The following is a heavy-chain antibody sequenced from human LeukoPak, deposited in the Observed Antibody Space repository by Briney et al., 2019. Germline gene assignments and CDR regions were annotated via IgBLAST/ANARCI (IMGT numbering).Heavy chain of an antibody. CDR3: ARDGDFWSGWNYMDV. CDR1: GYTFTSYD. D-gene: IGHD3-3*01. Sequence: ASVKVSCKASGYTFTSYDINWVRQATGQGLEWMGWMNPNSGNTGYAQKFEGRVTITRNTSISTAYMELSSLRSEDTAVYYCARDGDFWSGWNYMDVWGKGTTVTVSS. J-gene: IGHJ6*03. V-gene: IGHV1-8*03. CDR2: MNPNSGNT.